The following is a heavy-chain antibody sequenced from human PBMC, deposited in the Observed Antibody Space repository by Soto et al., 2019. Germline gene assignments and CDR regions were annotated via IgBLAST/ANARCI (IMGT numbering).Heavy chain of an antibody. J-gene: IGHJ5*02. D-gene: IGHD3-10*01. CDR2: VSAYNGHT. Sequence: QAQLVQSGGEVKKPGASVKVSCKASGYTFTSYGISWVRQAPGQGLEWMGWVSAYNGHTNYAQKFQGRVTMTTDTSTTTAYMELRSLRSDDTAIYYCARDLLTMVRVITRENWFDPWGQGTLVTVSS. CDR3: ARDLLTMVRVITRENWFDP. V-gene: IGHV1-18*04. CDR1: GYTFTSYG.